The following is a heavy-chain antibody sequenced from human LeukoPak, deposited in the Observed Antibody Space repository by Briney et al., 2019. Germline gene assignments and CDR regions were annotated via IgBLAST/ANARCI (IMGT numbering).Heavy chain of an antibody. D-gene: IGHD2/OR15-2a*01. CDR1: GGSISSYY. CDR2: ISDIGSI. J-gene: IGHJ4*02. Sequence: SETLSLTCTVSGGSISSYYWSSIRQPPGKGLEWIAYISDIGSINYNPSLKSRVTISLDTSKNQFSLKLSSVTAADTAVYYCAGHHPRNTVDFWGQGTLVTVSS. CDR3: AGHHPRNTVDF. V-gene: IGHV4-59*08.